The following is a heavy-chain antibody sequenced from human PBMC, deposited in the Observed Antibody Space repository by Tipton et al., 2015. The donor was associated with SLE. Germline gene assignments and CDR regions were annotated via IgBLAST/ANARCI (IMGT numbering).Heavy chain of an antibody. CDR1: GGSISTYY. CDR3: ARSPLEFYDFWNGYFDF. CDR2: IYYTGST. D-gene: IGHD3-3*01. J-gene: IGHJ4*02. Sequence: TLSLTCTVSGGSISTYYWSWIRQPPGKGLEWIGYIYYTGSTNYNPSLKSRVTISVDTAKNQFSLTLSSVTAADTAVYYCARSPLEFYDFWNGYFDFWGQGTLVTASS. V-gene: IGHV4-59*01.